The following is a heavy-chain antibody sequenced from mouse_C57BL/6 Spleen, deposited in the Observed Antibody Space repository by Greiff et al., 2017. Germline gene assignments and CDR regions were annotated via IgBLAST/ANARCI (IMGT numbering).Heavy chain of an antibody. Sequence: EVMLVESGGGLVKPGGSLKLSCAASGFTFSDYGMHWVRQAPEKGLAWVAYISSGSSTIYYADTVKGRFTISRDNAKNTLFLPMTSLRAEDTAMYYCARSPLDYRGQGTTLTVST. J-gene: IGHJ2*01. D-gene: IGHD6-1*01. CDR1: GFTFSDYG. CDR2: ISSGSSTI. V-gene: IGHV5-17*01. CDR3: ARSPLDY.